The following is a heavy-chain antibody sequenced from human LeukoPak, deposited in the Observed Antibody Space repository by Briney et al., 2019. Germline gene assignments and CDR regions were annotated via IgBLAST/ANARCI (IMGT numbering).Heavy chain of an antibody. CDR3: ARTEVVVSVLGFDY. CDR2: TNHSGST. D-gene: IGHD3-22*01. V-gene: IGHV4-34*01. J-gene: IGHJ4*02. CDR1: GGSFSGYY. Sequence: PSETLSLTCAVYGGSFSGYYWSWIRQPPGKGLERIGETNHSGSTNYSPSLKSRVTISVDTSKNQFSLKLSSVTAADTAVYYCARTEVVVSVLGFDYWGQGTLVTVSS.